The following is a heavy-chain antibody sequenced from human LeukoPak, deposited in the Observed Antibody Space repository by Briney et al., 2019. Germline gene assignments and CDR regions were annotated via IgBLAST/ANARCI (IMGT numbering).Heavy chain of an antibody. J-gene: IGHJ4*02. CDR3: ARVVAVAGTGGVDY. V-gene: IGHV3-21*01. D-gene: IGHD6-19*01. CDR2: ISSSSSYI. Sequence: AGGSLRLSCAASGFTFSSYSMNWVRQAPGKGLEWVSSISSSSSYIYYADSVKGRFTISRDNAKNSLYLQMNSLRAEDTAVYYCARVVAVAGTGGVDYWGQGTLVTVSS. CDR1: GFTFSSYS.